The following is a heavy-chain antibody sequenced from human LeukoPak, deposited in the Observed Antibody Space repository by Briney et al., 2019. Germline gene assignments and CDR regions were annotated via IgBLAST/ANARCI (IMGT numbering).Heavy chain of an antibody. Sequence: VASVKVSCKASGYTFTSYGISWVRQAPGQGLEWMGIINPRGVSATNAQKFQGRVTMTRDMSTSTVYMELTSLRSEDTAVYFCAREGYCSGSNCYSFEYWGQGTLVTVSS. CDR1: GYTFTSYG. CDR3: AREGYCSGSNCYSFEY. J-gene: IGHJ4*02. CDR2: INPRGVSA. V-gene: IGHV1-46*01. D-gene: IGHD2-15*01.